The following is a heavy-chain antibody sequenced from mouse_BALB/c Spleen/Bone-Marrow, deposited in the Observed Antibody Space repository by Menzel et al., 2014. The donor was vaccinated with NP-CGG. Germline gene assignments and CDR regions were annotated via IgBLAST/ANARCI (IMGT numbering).Heavy chain of an antibody. V-gene: IGHV5-6-3*01. CDR3: ARERYYGNGRIFEY. D-gene: IGHD1-1*01. Sequence: EAMLVESGGGLVQPGGSLKLSCAASGFTFSSYGMSWVRQTPDKRLELVATINSNGGSTYYPDSVKGRFTISRDNAKNTLYLQMSSLKSEDTAMYYCARERYYGNGRIFEYGGQDTTLTVPS. CDR1: GFTFSSYG. CDR2: INSNGGST. J-gene: IGHJ2*01.